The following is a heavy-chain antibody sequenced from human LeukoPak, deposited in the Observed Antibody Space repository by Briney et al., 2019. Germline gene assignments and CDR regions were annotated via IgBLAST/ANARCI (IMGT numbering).Heavy chain of an antibody. CDR1: GFTFSSYA. J-gene: IGHJ4*02. V-gene: IGHV3-23*01. CDR2: IGVSGGNT. D-gene: IGHD3-22*01. Sequence: GGSLRLSCEASGFTFSSYAMSWVRQAPGKGLEWVSSIGVSGGNTYYADSVKGRFTISRDDAKNTLDLQMNSLRDEDTAVYYCAREGDSSGPSVGLDYWGQGTLVTVSS. CDR3: AREGDSSGPSVGLDY.